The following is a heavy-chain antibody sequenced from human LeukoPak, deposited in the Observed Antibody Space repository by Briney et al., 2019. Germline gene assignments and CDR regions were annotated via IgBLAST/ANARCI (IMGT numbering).Heavy chain of an antibody. J-gene: IGHJ4*02. CDR2: ISTTGSTT. CDR1: GFTFSSYG. Sequence: PGGSLRLSCAASGFTFSSYGMHWVRQAPGKGLEWVSSISTTGSTTYYADSVRGRFTISRDNSQNTLSLQMDSLTAADTAVYSCATYDLWTTYYTFQYWGQGTLVSVSS. V-gene: IGHV3-23*01. D-gene: IGHD3-3*01. CDR3: ATYDLWTTYYTFQY.